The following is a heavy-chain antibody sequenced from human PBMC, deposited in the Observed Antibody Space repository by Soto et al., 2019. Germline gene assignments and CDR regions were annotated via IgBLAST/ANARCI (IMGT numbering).Heavy chain of an antibody. D-gene: IGHD2-15*01. CDR1: GYSISSGYY. CDR2: IYHSGST. CDR3: AMGYCSGGSRYLTENWFDT. Sequence: SETLSLTCAVSGYSISSGYYWGWIRQPPGKGLEWIGSIYHSGSTYYNPSLKSRVTISVDTSKNQFSLKLSSVTAADTAVYYCAMGYCSGGSRYLTENWFDTWGQGTLVTVSS. V-gene: IGHV4-38-2*01. J-gene: IGHJ5*02.